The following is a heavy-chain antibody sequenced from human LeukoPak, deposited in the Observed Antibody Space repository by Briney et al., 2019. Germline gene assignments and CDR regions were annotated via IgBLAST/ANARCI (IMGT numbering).Heavy chain of an antibody. CDR1: GFTFSYYG. D-gene: IGHD2-21*02. CDR3: GVTVFGDFDY. Sequence: PGGSLRLSCAASGFTFSYYGMHWVRQAPGKGLEWVSYISSGSTTIYYADSVKGRFTISRDNAKNSLYLQMNSLRAEDTAVYYCGVTVFGDFDYWGQGTLVTVSS. V-gene: IGHV3-48*01. CDR2: ISSGSTTI. J-gene: IGHJ4*02.